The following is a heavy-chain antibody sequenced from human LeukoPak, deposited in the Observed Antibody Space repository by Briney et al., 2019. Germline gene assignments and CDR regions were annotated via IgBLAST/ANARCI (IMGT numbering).Heavy chain of an antibody. V-gene: IGHV3-66*01. CDR1: GFTVSSNY. CDR2: IYSGGST. J-gene: IGHJ4*02. CDR3: ARGRQTKYYYDSSGYAGD. Sequence: GGSLRLSCAASGFTVSSNYMSWVRQAPGKGLEWVSVIYSGGSTYYADSVKGRFTISRDNSKNTLYLQMNSLRAEDTAVYYCARGRQTKYYYDSSGYAGDWGQGTLVTVSS. D-gene: IGHD3-22*01.